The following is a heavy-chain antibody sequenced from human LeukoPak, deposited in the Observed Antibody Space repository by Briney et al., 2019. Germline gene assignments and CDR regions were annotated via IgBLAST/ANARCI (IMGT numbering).Heavy chain of an antibody. CDR1: GGTFSSYA. CDR3: ARDRHRYSSSPGYFQH. J-gene: IGHJ1*01. V-gene: IGHV1-69*05. D-gene: IGHD6-6*01. CDR2: IIPIFGTA. Sequence: TSVKVSCKASGGTFSSYAISWVRQAPGQGLEWMGGIIPIFGTANYAQKFQGRVTITTDESTSTAYMELSSLRSEDTAVYYCARDRHRYSSSPGYFQHWGQGTLVTVSS.